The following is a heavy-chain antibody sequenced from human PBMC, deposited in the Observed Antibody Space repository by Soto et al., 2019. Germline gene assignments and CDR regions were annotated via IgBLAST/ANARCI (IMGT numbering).Heavy chain of an antibody. V-gene: IGHV4-30-4*01. CDR1: GGSISSGDYY. Sequence: PSETLSLTCTVSGGSISSGDYYWSWIRQPPGKGLEWIGYIYYSGSTYYNPSLKSRVTISVDTSRNQFSLKLSSVTAADTAVYYCAQGWRGTYYYDSSGPPPHDAFDIWGQGTMVTVS. CDR3: AQGWRGTYYYDSSGPPPHDAFDI. J-gene: IGHJ3*02. CDR2: IYYSGST. D-gene: IGHD3-22*01.